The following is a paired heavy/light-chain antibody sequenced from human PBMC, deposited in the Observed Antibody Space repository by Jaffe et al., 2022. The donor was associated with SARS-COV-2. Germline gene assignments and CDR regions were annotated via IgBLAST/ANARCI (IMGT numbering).Heavy chain of an antibody. D-gene: IGHD4-17*01. J-gene: IGHJ1*01. Sequence: QVQLVQSGAEVKKPGASVKVSCKASGYTFSTYAIHWVRQAPGQRLEWMGWINVGNGNTKYSQKFQDRVTITTDTSASTAYMELTSLRSEDTAVYYCARDLTVETGTEFFPHWGQGTLVTVSS. CDR1: GYTFSTYA. V-gene: IGHV1-3*01. CDR2: INVGNGNT. CDR3: ARDLTVETGTEFFPH.
Light chain of an antibody. Sequence: DIVMTQSPDSLPVSLGERATINCKSSHSVLYSSNNKNFLAWYQQKPGQPPKLLIYWASTRESGVPDRFSGSGSGTDFTLTITSLQAEDVAVYYCQQYYNTPSFGGGTKVEIK. CDR3: QQYYNTPS. CDR2: WAS. CDR1: HSVLYSSNNKNF. V-gene: IGKV4-1*01. J-gene: IGKJ4*02.